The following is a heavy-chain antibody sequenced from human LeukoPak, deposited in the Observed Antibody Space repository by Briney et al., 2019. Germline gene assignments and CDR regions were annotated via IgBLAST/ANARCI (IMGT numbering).Heavy chain of an antibody. CDR2: INHSGST. Sequence: PSETLSLTCAVYGGSFSGYYWSWIRQPPGKGLEWIGEINHSGSTNYNPSLKSRVTISVDTSKNQFSLKLSSVTAADTAVYYCASLYYYDSSGYYYTLDYWGQGTLVTVSS. CDR1: GGSFSGYY. J-gene: IGHJ4*02. V-gene: IGHV4-34*01. D-gene: IGHD3-22*01. CDR3: ASLYYYDSSGYYYTLDY.